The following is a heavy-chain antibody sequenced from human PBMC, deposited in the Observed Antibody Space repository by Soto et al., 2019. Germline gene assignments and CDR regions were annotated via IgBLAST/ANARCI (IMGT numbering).Heavy chain of an antibody. Sequence: PGGSLRLSCTGSGFIFGDAWLSWVRQAPGKGLEWVARVTRRTDGETTDYAAPVTGRFTISRDVSKPTVYLQMNSLKIEDTGIYYCVAGSPFEYWGQGTLVTVSS. CDR3: VAGSPFEY. J-gene: IGHJ4*02. CDR2: VTRRTDGETT. D-gene: IGHD1-26*01. CDR1: GFIFGDAW. V-gene: IGHV3-15*05.